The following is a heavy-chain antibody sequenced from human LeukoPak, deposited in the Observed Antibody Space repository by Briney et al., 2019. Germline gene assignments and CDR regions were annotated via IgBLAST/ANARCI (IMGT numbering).Heavy chain of an antibody. D-gene: IGHD2-8*02. CDR1: GDSVTSTY. V-gene: IGHV4-59*02. Sequence: PSETLSLTCSVSGDSVTSTYWRWIRQPPGKGLEWIAYGHHSESSNYNPSFRSRVTIPVDTSRNQFSLRLTSVTAADTAVYYCARESAGSLHDSTAAFHYWGQGILVIVSS. CDR2: GHHSESS. J-gene: IGHJ4*02. CDR3: ARESAGSLHDSTAAFHY.